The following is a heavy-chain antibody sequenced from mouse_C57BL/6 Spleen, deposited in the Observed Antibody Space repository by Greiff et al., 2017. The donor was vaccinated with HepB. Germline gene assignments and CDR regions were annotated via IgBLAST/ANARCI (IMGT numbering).Heavy chain of an antibody. Sequence: EVQRVESGGDLVKPGGSLKLSCAASGFTFSSYGMSWVRQTPDKRLEWVATISSGGSYTYYPDSVKGRFTISRDNAKNTLYLQMSSLTSEDTAMYYCAGQRDDGYSPYALAYWGQGTSVTVSS. CDR1: GFTFSSYG. D-gene: IGHD2-3*01. J-gene: IGHJ4*01. CDR2: ISSGGSYT. CDR3: AGQRDDGYSPYALAY. V-gene: IGHV5-6*01.